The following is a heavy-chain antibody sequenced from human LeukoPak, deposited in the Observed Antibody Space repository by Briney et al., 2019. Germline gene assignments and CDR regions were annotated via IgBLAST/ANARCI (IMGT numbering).Heavy chain of an antibody. CDR2: INPNSGGT. CDR3: ARDLTGAAGKLLFDI. J-gene: IGHJ3*02. CDR1: GYTFTGYY. Sequence: GASVKVSCKASGYTFTGYYMHWVRQAPGQGLEWMGWINPNSGGTNYAQKFQGRVTMTRDTSISTAYMELSRLRSDDTAVYYCARDLTGAAGKLLFDIWGQGTMVTVSS. V-gene: IGHV1-2*02. D-gene: IGHD6-13*01.